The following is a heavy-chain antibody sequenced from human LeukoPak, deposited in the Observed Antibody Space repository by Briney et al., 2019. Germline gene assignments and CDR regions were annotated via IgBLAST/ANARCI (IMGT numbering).Heavy chain of an antibody. V-gene: IGHV1-2*02. Sequence: GASVKVSCKASGYTFTGYYMHWVRQAPGQGLEWMGWINPNSGGTNYAQKFQGRVTMTRDTSISTAYMELSRLRSDDRAVYYCARVPIGGYGVFDYWGQGTLVTVSS. J-gene: IGHJ4*02. D-gene: IGHD5-18*01. CDR1: GYTFTGYY. CDR3: ARVPIGGYGVFDY. CDR2: INPNSGGT.